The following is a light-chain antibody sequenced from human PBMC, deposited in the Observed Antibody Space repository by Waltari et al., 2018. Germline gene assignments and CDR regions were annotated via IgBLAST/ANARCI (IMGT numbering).Light chain of an antibody. Sequence: DIQMTHSPSSLSASLGDKVTITCRTSHGISNALAWYQQKPGKAPKLLIYAASSLQSGVPSRFSGSGSGTDFTLTISSLQPEDFAVYYCQQRNSYPWTFGQGTKVEIK. CDR2: AAS. J-gene: IGKJ1*01. CDR1: HGISNA. CDR3: QQRNSYPWT. V-gene: IGKV1-17*01.